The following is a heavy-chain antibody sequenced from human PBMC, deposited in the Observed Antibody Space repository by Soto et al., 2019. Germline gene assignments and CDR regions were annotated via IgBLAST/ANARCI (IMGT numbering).Heavy chain of an antibody. CDR1: GGSFSGYY. D-gene: IGHD6-25*01. J-gene: IGHJ4*02. V-gene: IGHV4-34*01. Sequence: SETLSLTCAVYGGSFSGYYWSWIRQPPGKGLEWIGEINHSGSTNYNPSLKSRVTISVDTSKNQFSLKLSSVTAADTAVYYCARGPAAHFDYWGQGTLVTVSS. CDR2: INHSGST. CDR3: ARGPAAHFDY.